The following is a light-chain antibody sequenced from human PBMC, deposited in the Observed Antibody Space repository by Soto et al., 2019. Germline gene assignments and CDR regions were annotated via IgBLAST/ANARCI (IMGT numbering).Light chain of an antibody. CDR1: QGISSY. CDR3: QQYYSYPRT. V-gene: IGKV1-8*01. Sequence: AIRMTQSPSSFSASTGDKVTITCRASQGISSYLAWYQQKPGKDPKLLIYAASTLQSGVPSRFSGSGSGTDFTLTISCLQSEDFAPYYCQQYYSYPRTFGQGTKVEIK. J-gene: IGKJ1*01. CDR2: AAS.